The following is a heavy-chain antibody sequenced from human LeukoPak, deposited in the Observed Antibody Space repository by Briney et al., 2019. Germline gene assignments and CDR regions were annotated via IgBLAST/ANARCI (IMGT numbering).Heavy chain of an antibody. CDR2: IKSKTAGRTT. Sequence: GGSLRLSCAASGFTFSDAWMSWVRQAPGQGLEWVGRIKSKTAGRTTDYAAPVKGRFTISRDDSKNTLYLQMNSLKTEDTAVYYCVVFYCTNGVCYNVDAFDIWSQGTMVTVSS. V-gene: IGHV3-15*01. D-gene: IGHD2-8*01. CDR3: VVFYCTNGVCYNVDAFDI. CDR1: GFTFSDAW. J-gene: IGHJ3*02.